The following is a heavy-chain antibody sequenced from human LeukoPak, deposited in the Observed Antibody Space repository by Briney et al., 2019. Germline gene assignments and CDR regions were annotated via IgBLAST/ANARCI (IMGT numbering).Heavy chain of an antibody. CDR2: IKQDGSEK. CDR3: AREGGGYALDY. V-gene: IGHV3-7*01. CDR1: GFTFSSYW. D-gene: IGHD3-22*01. J-gene: IGHJ4*02. Sequence: PGGSLRLSCAASGFTFSSYWMSSVRQAPGKGLEWVANIKQDGSEKYYVDSVKGRFTISKDNAKNSLYLQMNSLRAEDTAVYYCAREGGGYALDYWGQGTLVTVSS.